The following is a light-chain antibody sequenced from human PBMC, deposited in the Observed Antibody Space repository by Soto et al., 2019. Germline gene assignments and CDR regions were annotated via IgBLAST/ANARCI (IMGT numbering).Light chain of an antibody. CDR1: QDISHY. CDR3: QQYDELPIT. Sequence: DIQMTQSPSSLSASLGDTVTITCEASQDISHYLNWYQQKPGKALKLLIYDASNLHPGVPSRFRGSGSGTEFSFNITSRQPADVATYYCQQYDELPITFGQGTRLEIK. V-gene: IGKV1-33*01. CDR2: DAS. J-gene: IGKJ5*01.